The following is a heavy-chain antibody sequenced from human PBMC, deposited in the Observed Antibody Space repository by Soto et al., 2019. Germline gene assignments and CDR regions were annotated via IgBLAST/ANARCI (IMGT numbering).Heavy chain of an antibody. CDR2: IIPILGTP. CDR3: ARERSRYDRSGYYRPDY. D-gene: IGHD3-22*01. J-gene: IGHJ4*02. Sequence: SVKVSCKTSGDTFSSYAISWVRQVPGQGLEWMGGIIPILGTPSYAQKFQGRVTITADKSTSTAYMELSSLRSEDTAVYYCARERSRYDRSGYYRPDYWGQGTLVTVSS. CDR1: GDTFSSYA. V-gene: IGHV1-69*10.